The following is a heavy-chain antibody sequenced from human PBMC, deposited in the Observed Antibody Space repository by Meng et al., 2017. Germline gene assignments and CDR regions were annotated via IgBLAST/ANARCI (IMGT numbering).Heavy chain of an antibody. CDR1: GYSISSGYY. D-gene: IGHD5-18*01. J-gene: IGHJ4*02. V-gene: IGHV4-38-2*02. Sequence: SETLSLTCTVSGYSISSGYYWGWIRQPPGKGLEWIGSIYHSGSTYYNPSLKSRVTISVDTSKNQFSLKLSSVTAADTAVYYCAEGYSYGLFDYWGQGTLVTVSS. CDR3: AEGYSYGLFDY. CDR2: IYHSGST.